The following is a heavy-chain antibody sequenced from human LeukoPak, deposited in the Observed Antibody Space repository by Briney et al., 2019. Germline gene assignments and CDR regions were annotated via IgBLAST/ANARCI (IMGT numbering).Heavy chain of an antibody. D-gene: IGHD6-19*01. Sequence: HPGGSLRLSCAASGFTVSSNYMSWVRQAPGKGLEWVANIKQDGSEKYYVDSVKGRFTISRDNAKNSLYLQMNSLRAEDTAVFYCARGDSSGWYPGDYWGQGTLVTVSS. CDR1: GFTVSSNY. CDR3: ARGDSSGWYPGDY. CDR2: IKQDGSEK. V-gene: IGHV3-7*03. J-gene: IGHJ4*02.